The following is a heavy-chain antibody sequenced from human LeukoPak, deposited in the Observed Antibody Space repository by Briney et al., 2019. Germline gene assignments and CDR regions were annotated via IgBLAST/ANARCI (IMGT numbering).Heavy chain of an antibody. J-gene: IGHJ1*01. Sequence: SETLSLTCAVCGGSFSGYYWSWIRQPPGKGLEWIGEINHSGSTNYNPSLKSRVTISVDTSKNQFSLKLSSVTAADSAVYYCARTSKTPGIAGCFQHWGQGTLVTVSS. CDR3: ARTSKTPGIAGCFQH. V-gene: IGHV4-34*01. CDR1: GGSFSGYY. D-gene: IGHD6-13*01. CDR2: INHSGST.